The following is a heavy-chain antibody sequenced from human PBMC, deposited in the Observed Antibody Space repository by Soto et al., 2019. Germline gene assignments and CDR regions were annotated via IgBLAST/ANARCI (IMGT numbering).Heavy chain of an antibody. V-gene: IGHV5-51*01. CDR2: MYPDDSDI. Sequence: GESLKISCKASGYSFSFYWIGWVRQMPGKGLEWMAIMYPDDSDIRYSPSFEAHVTISADKSTSTAFLQWSSLKASDTAMYYCATAYVYDFENSNYYRDAFYIWGQGTLVTVS. CDR1: GYSFSFYW. D-gene: IGHD3-22*01. J-gene: IGHJ3*02. CDR3: ATAYVYDFENSNYYRDAFYI.